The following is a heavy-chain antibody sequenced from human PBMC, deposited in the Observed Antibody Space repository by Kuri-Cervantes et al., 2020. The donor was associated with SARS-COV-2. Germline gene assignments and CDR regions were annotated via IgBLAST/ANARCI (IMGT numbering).Heavy chain of an antibody. D-gene: IGHD6-19*01. Sequence: ETLSLTCAASGFTFSSYAMSWVRQAPGKGLEWVSAISGSGGSTYYADSVKGRFTISRDNSKNTLYLQMNSLRAEDTAVYYCAKYDGSGWYPFDYWGQGTLVTVSS. CDR3: AKYDGSGWYPFDY. V-gene: IGHV3-23*01. CDR2: ISGSGGST. J-gene: IGHJ4*02. CDR1: GFTFSSYA.